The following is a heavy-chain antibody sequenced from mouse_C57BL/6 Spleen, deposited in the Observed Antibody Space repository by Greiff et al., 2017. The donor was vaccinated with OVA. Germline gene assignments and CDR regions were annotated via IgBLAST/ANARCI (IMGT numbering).Heavy chain of an antibody. CDR2: ISNGGGST. CDR3: ARQYYYGMDY. V-gene: IGHV5-12*01. Sequence: EVKLVESGGGLVQPGGSLKLSCAASGFTFSDYYMYWVRQTPEKRLEWVAYISNGGGSTYYPDTVKGRFTISRDNAKNTLYLQMSRLKSEDTAMYYCARQYYYGMDYWGQGTSVTVSS. CDR1: GFTFSDYY. J-gene: IGHJ4*01.